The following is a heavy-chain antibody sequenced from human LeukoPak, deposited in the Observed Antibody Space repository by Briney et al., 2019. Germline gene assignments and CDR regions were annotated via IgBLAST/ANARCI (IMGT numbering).Heavy chain of an antibody. Sequence: QSGGSLRLSCAASGFTFSSYAMSWVRQVPGKGLEWVSVISGSGDNTYYADSVKGRFTISRDNSKNTLYLQMNSLRAEDTAVYYCAKAMSLWSEVATDFDYWGQGTLVTVSS. J-gene: IGHJ4*02. V-gene: IGHV3-23*01. D-gene: IGHD5-12*01. CDR2: ISGSGDNT. CDR1: GFTFSSYA. CDR3: AKAMSLWSEVATDFDY.